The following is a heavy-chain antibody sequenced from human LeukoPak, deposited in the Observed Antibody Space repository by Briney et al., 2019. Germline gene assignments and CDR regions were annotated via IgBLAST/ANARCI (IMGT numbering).Heavy chain of an antibody. D-gene: IGHD6-19*01. CDR3: ATWNRVAVGGRGGFDS. CDR1: AHLFSRSRYR. J-gene: IGHJ4*02. V-gene: IGHV4-39*01. CDR2: ICYSGST. Sequence: SETLSLTCTVPAHLFSRSRYRSGWIRQPPGQRPPWIANICYSGSTYYNPSLQTRVTISVDTSKNQFSLKLSYVTAADTAVYYCATWNRVAVGGRGGFDSWGQGTLVSVSS.